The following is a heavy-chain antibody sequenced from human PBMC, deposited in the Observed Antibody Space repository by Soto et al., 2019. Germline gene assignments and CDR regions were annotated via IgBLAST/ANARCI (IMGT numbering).Heavy chain of an antibody. CDR1: DTTHW. CDR2: IYPGDSDT. J-gene: IGHJ6*02. Sequence: ESLKISCKASDTTHWIGWVRQKPGKGREWMGIIYPGDSDTKYSPSFQGQVTISVDKSISTANLHWSSLKASDTATYYCARLVNYYFGMDVWGLGTTVTVSS. CDR3: ARLVNYYFGMDV. V-gene: IGHV5-51*01.